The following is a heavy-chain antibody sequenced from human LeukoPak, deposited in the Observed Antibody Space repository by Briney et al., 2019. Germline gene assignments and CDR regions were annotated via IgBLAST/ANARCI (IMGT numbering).Heavy chain of an antibody. V-gene: IGHV1-8*01. CDR3: ARVNYDSSGYYYDGLDV. J-gene: IGHJ6*02. D-gene: IGHD3-22*01. CDR2: MNPNSGNT. CDR1: GYTFTSYD. Sequence: ASVKVSRKASGYTFTSYDINWVRQATGQGLEWMGWMNPNSGNTGYAQEIQGRVTMARNTSISTAYMELSSLRSEDTAIYYCARVNYDSSGYYYDGLDVWGQGTTVTVSS.